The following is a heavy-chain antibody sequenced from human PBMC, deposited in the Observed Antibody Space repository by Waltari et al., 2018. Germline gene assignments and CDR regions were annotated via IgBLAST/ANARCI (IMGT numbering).Heavy chain of an antibody. D-gene: IGHD3-10*01. CDR2: IIPIFGTA. V-gene: IGHV1-69*01. Sequence: QVQLVQSGAEVKKPGSSVKVSCKASGGTFSSYAISWVRQAPGQGLEWMGGIIPIFGTANYAQKCQGRVTITADESTSTAYMELSSLRSEDTAVYYCAATMVRGVSQYYYYGMDVWGQGTTVTVSS. CDR3: AATMVRGVSQYYYYGMDV. J-gene: IGHJ6*02. CDR1: GGTFSSYA.